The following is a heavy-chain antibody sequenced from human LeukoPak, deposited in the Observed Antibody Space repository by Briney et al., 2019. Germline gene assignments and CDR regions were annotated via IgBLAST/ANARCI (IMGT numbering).Heavy chain of an antibody. J-gene: IGHJ4*02. V-gene: IGHV3-49*04. CDR2: IRSKAYGGTT. CDR1: GFTFGDYA. CDR3: TRDYYDSSGYYLL. Sequence: GGSLRLSCTASGFTFGDYAMSWVRQAPGKGLEWVGFIRSKAYGGTTEYAASVKGRFTISRDDPKSIAYLQMNSLKTEDTAVYYCTRDYYDSSGYYLLWGQGTLVTVSS. D-gene: IGHD3-22*01.